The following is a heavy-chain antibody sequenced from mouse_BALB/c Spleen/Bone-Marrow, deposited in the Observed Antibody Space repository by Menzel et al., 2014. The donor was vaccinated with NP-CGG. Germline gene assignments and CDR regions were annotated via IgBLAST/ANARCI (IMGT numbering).Heavy chain of an antibody. CDR1: GFTFSSYT. J-gene: IGHJ4*01. CDR3: TRDLYDGYYYYAMDY. Sequence: EVQLVESGGGLVKPGGSLKLSCAASGFTFSSYTMSWVRQTLEKRLEWVATISNGGSYTYYPDSVKGRFTISIDNAKNTLCLQMSSLKSEDTAMYYCTRDLYDGYYYYAMDYWGQGTSVTVSS. D-gene: IGHD2-3*01. V-gene: IGHV5-6-4*01. CDR2: ISNGGSYT.